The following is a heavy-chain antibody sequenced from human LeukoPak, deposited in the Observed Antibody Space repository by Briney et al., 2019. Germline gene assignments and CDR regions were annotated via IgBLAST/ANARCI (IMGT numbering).Heavy chain of an antibody. CDR1: GFTFSSYA. D-gene: IGHD3-22*01. CDR3: ASSHSSGYYPIDY. J-gene: IGHJ4*02. CDR2: ISGSGGST. Sequence: GGSLRLSCAASGFTFSSYAMSWVRQAPGKGLEWVSAISGSGGSTYYADSVKGRFTISRDNSKNTLYLQMNSLRAEDTVVYYCASSHSSGYYPIDYWGQGTLVTVSS. V-gene: IGHV3-23*01.